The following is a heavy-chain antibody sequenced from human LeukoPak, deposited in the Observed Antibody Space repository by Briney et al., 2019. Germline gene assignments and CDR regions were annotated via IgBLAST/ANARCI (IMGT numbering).Heavy chain of an antibody. V-gene: IGHV1-18*01. CDR2: ISAYNGNT. CDR3: ARSGYSYGTAYYYYGMDV. CDR1: GYTFTSYG. J-gene: IGHJ6*02. D-gene: IGHD5-18*01. Sequence: ASVKVSCKASGYTFTSYGISWVRQAPGQGLEWMGWISAYNGNTNYAQKLQGRVTMTTDTSTSTAYMELRSLRSDDTAVYYCARSGYSYGTAYYYYGMDVWGQGTTVTVSS.